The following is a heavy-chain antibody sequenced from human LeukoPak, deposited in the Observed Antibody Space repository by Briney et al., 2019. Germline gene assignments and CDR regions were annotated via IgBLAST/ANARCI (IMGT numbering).Heavy chain of an antibody. J-gene: IGHJ4*02. V-gene: IGHV4-39*01. CDR2: IYYTGTT. Sequence: SETLSLTCTVSGGSISSSSFYWGWIRQPPGKGLEWIGSIYYTGTTYYHPSLKSRITISVDTSKNQFSLKLSSVTAADTAVYYCARLGHNGSYYSAAFDYWGQGTLVTVSS. D-gene: IGHD1-26*01. CDR3: ARLGHNGSYYSAAFDY. CDR1: GGSISSSSFY.